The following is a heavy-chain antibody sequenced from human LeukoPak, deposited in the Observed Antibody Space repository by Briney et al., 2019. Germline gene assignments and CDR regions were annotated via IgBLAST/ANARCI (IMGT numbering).Heavy chain of an antibody. J-gene: IGHJ4*02. V-gene: IGHV4-61*01. CDR3: ARGGLQLPDH. CDR1: GGSVTSGSYY. Sequence: SETLSLTCTVSGGSVTSGSYYWSWIRQPPGKGLEYIGCFYYRGSTKYNPPLKSRVAISVDTSKNQFSLRLSSVTAADTAVYYCARGGLQLPDHWGQGTLVTVSS. D-gene: IGHD1-1*01. CDR2: FYYRGST.